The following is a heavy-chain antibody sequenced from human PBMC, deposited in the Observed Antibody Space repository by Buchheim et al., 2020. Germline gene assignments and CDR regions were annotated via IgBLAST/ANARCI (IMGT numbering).Heavy chain of an antibody. V-gene: IGHV4-31*03. CDR1: GDSMERGGFY. CDR2: MYNSGST. J-gene: IGHJ4*02. CDR3: ARGTPRYHFDF. Sequence: QVQLQESGPGLVKPSQTLSLTCTVSGDSMERGGFYWNWIRQHPGMGLEFIGYMYNSGSTYFNPSLRSRVTISADKSKNQFSLKLSSVTAADTAVYFCARGTPRYHFDFWGQGTL. D-gene: IGHD1-1*01.